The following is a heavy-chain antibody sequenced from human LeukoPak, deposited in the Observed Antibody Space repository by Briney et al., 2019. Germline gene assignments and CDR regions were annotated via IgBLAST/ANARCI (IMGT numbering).Heavy chain of an antibody. D-gene: IGHD3-9*01. CDR2: IKQDGSEK. Sequence: GGSLRLSCAASGFTFSSYAMSWVRQAPGKGLEWVANIKQDGSEKYYVDSVKGRFTISRDNAKNSLYLQMNSLRAEDTAVYYCARDKDYDILTGYSYPNWFDPWGQGTLVTVSS. J-gene: IGHJ5*02. CDR1: GFTFSSYA. CDR3: ARDKDYDILTGYSYPNWFDP. V-gene: IGHV3-7*01.